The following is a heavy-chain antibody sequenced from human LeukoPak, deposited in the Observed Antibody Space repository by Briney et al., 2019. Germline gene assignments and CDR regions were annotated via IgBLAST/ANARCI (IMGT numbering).Heavy chain of an antibody. Sequence: GGSLRLSCAASGFTFSSYAMHWVRQAPGKGPEWVAVISYDGSNKYYADSVKGRFTISRDNSKNTLYLQMDSLKTEDTAVYYCTGPARTDYWGQGTLVTVSS. CDR2: ISYDGSNK. J-gene: IGHJ4*02. CDR3: TGPARTDY. D-gene: IGHD1-14*01. CDR1: GFTFSSYA. V-gene: IGHV3-30*04.